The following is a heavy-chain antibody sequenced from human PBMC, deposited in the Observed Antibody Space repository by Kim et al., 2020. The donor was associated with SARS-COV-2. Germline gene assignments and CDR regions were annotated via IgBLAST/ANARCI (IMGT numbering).Heavy chain of an antibody. J-gene: IGHJ4*02. Sequence: TVKGRFTISRDNSKNTLYLQMNSLRAEDTAVYYCAREGYCSSTSCYFDYWGQGTLVTVSS. D-gene: IGHD2-2*01. CDR3: AREGYCSSTSCYFDY. V-gene: IGHV3-30*07.